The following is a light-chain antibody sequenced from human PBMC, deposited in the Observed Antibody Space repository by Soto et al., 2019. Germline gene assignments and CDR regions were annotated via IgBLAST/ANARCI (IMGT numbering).Light chain of an antibody. J-gene: IGKJ1*01. CDR3: QQRATWPRT. Sequence: EIVLTQSPATLSLSPGERATLSCRASQSVRSYLAWYQQRPGQAPRLLIYDASNRAAGIPARFIGSGSKTGFTLTISSLEPEDFAVYYCQQRATWPRTFGQGTKLEV. CDR1: QSVRSY. V-gene: IGKV3-11*01. CDR2: DAS.